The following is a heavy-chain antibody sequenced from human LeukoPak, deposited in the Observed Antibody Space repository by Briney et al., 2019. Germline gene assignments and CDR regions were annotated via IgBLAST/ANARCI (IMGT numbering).Heavy chain of an antibody. CDR3: ARHRTIWPWDAFDI. V-gene: IGHV4-39*01. Sequence: PSETPSLTCTVSGGFISSSSYYWGWIRQPPGKGLEWIGSIYYSGSTYYNPSLKSRVTISVDTSKNQFSLKLSSVTAADTAVYYCARHRTIWPWDAFDIWGQGTMVTVSS. D-gene: IGHD1-14*01. CDR1: GGFISSSSYY. CDR2: IYYSGST. J-gene: IGHJ3*02.